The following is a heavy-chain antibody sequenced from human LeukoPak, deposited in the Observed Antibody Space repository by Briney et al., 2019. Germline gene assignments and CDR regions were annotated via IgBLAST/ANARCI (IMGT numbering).Heavy chain of an antibody. Sequence: ASVKVSCKASGYTFTGYYSHWVGQAPGQRREWMGWINPISGGTNYADKFQGRVTTTRDTSINTAYMEVTRLTSDDTAVYYCAREDGSFDYWGQGTLVIVSS. CDR1: GYTFTGYY. D-gene: IGHD5-24*01. V-gene: IGHV1-2*02. CDR3: AREDGSFDY. CDR2: INPISGGT. J-gene: IGHJ4*02.